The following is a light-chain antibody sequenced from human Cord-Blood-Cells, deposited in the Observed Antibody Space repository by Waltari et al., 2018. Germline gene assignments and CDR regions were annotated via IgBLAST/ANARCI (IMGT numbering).Light chain of an antibody. J-gene: IGKJ2*01. V-gene: IGKV1-39*01. CDR3: QQSYSTRYT. CDR1: QSISSY. Sequence: DIPMTQSPSPLSASVGDRVTITCRASQSISSYLNWYQQKPGKAPKLLIYAASSLHSGVPSRFSGSGSGTDFTLTISSLQPEDFATYYCQQSYSTRYTFGQGTKLEI. CDR2: AAS.